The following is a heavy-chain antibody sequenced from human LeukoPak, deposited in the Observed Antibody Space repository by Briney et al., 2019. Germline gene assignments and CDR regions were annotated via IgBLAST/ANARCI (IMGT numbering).Heavy chain of an antibody. CDR2: IYYSGST. J-gene: IGHJ6*04. CDR3: ARVTYSSSWPIYYYYGMDV. D-gene: IGHD6-13*01. V-gene: IGHV4-59*01. CDR1: GGSISSYY. Sequence: SETLSLTCTVSGGSISSYYWSWIRQPPGKGLEWIGYIYYSGSTNYNPSLKSRVTISVDTSKNQFSLKLSPVTAADTAVYYCARVTYSSSWPIYYYYGMDVWGKGTTVTVSS.